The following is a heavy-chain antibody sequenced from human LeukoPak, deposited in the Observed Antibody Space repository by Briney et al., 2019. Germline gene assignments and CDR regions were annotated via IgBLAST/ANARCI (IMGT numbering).Heavy chain of an antibody. V-gene: IGHV3-74*01. J-gene: IGHJ4*02. CDR3: ARGTYYDSSGYIY. CDR2: INPDGSWT. D-gene: IGHD3-22*01. Sequence: GGSLRLSCAASGFTFNSYWMVWFRQAPGKGLVWVSCINPDGSWTLHADSVKGRFAISRDYARNTLYLQMNSLGVEDTAMYYCARGTYYDSSGYIYWGQGTLVTVSS. CDR1: GFTFNSYW.